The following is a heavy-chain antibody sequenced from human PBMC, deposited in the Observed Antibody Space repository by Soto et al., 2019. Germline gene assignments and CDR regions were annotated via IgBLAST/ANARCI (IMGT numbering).Heavy chain of an antibody. CDR2: TASDGNK. Sequence: QVQLVESGGDVVQPGRSLRLSCAVSGFTFNNYVIHWVRQAPGKGLEWVAVTASDGNKIYADSVKDRFTISRDSPNNKVNLEMNSLRSEDTAVYYCAREDESSGYAGTFRHWGQGTLVNVSP. D-gene: IGHD3-22*01. CDR3: AREDESSGYAGTFRH. V-gene: IGHV3-30-3*01. J-gene: IGHJ1*01. CDR1: GFTFNNYV.